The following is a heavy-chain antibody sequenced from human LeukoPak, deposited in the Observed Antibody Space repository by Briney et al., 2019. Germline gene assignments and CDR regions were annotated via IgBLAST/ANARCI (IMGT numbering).Heavy chain of an antibody. CDR1: GFTFSSNA. CDR3: AKEPREYCSRTSCPNWIDA. J-gene: IGHJ5*02. CDR2: IRASGLTT. Sequence: PGGALRLSCAASGFTFSSNAMSWVRQAPGKGLERVSAIRASGLTTYYADSVKGRFSISRDNSKNTLYLQMSSLRADDTAVYYCAKEPREYCSRTSCPNWIDAWGQGTLVTVSS. D-gene: IGHD2-2*01. V-gene: IGHV3-23*01.